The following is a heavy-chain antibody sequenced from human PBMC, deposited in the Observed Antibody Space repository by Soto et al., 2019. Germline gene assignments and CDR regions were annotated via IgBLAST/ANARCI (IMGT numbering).Heavy chain of an antibody. D-gene: IGHD6-13*01. Sequence: GESLKISCKGSGYSFTTYWISWVRQMPGKGLEWMGRIDPSDSYTNYSPPSQGHVTISADKSISTAYLQWSSLKASDTAMYYCARLPHSSSWYSYYYGMDVWGQGTTVTVSS. CDR3: ARLPHSSSWYSYYYGMDV. V-gene: IGHV5-10-1*01. CDR1: GYSFTTYW. J-gene: IGHJ6*02. CDR2: IDPSDSYT.